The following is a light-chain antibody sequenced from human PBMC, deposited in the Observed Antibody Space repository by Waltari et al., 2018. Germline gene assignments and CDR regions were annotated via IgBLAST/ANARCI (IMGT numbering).Light chain of an antibody. J-gene: IGKJ5*01. CDR1: QSVRSNY. Sequence: EIVLTQSPGTLSLSPGERATLSCRASQSVRSNYLAWYQQKPGQAPSLLIYDTSNRATVIPDRFSGSGSGTDFTLIISRLEPEDFALYYCQQYGNTPFTFGQGTRLDIK. V-gene: IGKV3-20*01. CDR2: DTS. CDR3: QQYGNTPFT.